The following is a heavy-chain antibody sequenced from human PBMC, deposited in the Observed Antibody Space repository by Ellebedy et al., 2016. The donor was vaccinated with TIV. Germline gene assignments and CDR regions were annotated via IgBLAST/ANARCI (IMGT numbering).Heavy chain of an antibody. CDR1: GGSISSSSYY. CDR3: ARDPALPRGRFDT. V-gene: IGHV4-39*02. Sequence: MPSETLSLTCTVSGGSISSSSYYHWGWIRQPPGKGLEWIGIIHYSGTTTYNPYLKSRLTIFVDTSKNQFSLKLSSVTAADTAVYYCARDPALPRGRFDTWGQGTLVTVSS. CDR2: IHYSGTT. J-gene: IGHJ5*02.